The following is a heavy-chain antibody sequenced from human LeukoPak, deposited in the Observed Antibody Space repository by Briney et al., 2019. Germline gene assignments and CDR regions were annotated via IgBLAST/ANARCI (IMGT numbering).Heavy chain of an antibody. D-gene: IGHD1-26*01. CDR1: GFTFSSYS. CDR2: ISSSGGSI. J-gene: IGHJ4*02. CDR3: AKDRSGMGYYFDF. Sequence: GGSLRLSCAASGFTFSSYSMNWVRQAPGKGLEWVSYISSSGGSIFYADSVKGRFTISRDNAKNSLSLQMNSLRAEDTAVYYCAKDRSGMGYYFDFWGQGTLVTVSS. V-gene: IGHV3-48*04.